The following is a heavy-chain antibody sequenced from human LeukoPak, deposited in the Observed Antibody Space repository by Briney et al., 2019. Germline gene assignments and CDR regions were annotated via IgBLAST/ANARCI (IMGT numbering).Heavy chain of an antibody. Sequence: ASVKVSCRASGYTLMASDIHWGRHAPGQGLEWWGFIIPDSGGTTYQQNLRGRLTLTRDTHTRTVYMEVNSLRSEDTDVYFCASVDAEGSGVKYFDYLGPGNLGNVFS. CDR2: IIPDSGGT. D-gene: IGHD3-10*01. J-gene: IGHJ4*02. CDR1: GYTLMASD. V-gene: IGHV1-2*02. CDR3: ASVDAEGSGVKYFDY.